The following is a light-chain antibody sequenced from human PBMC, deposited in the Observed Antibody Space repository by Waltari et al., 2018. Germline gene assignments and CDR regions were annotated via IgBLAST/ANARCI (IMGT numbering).Light chain of an antibody. V-gene: IGLV2-14*03. CDR2: AAN. J-gene: IGLJ1*01. CDR1: SSDVGGYNY. CDR3: GSYATRATHV. Sequence: QSALTQPASVSGSPGQSITISCTGTSSDVGGYNYVSWYQQHPGTTPTLIIFAANRRPSVVSPRFSGSKSGNTASQTISGLQAEDEADYYCGSYATRATHVFGIGTKVTVL.